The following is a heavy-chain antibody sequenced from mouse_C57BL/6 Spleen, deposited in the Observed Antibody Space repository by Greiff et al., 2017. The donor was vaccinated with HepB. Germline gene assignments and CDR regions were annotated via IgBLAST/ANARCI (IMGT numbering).Heavy chain of an antibody. J-gene: IGHJ4*01. CDR1: GFTFSDYG. Sequence: EVQRVESGGGLVKPGGSLKLSCAASGFTFSDYGMHWVRQAPEKGLEWVAYISSGSSTIYYADTVKGRFTISRDNAKNTLFLQMTSLRSEDTAMYYCARRGYSNLGDAMDYWGQGTSVTVSS. CDR3: ARRGYSNLGDAMDY. V-gene: IGHV5-17*01. CDR2: ISSGSSTI. D-gene: IGHD2-5*01.